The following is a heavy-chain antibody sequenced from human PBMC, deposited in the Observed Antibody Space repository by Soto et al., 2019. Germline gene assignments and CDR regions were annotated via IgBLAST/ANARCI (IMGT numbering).Heavy chain of an antibody. V-gene: IGHV4-59*01. J-gene: IGHJ4*02. Sequence: SETLSLTCTVSGGSISSYYWSWIRQPPGKGLEWIGYIYYSGSTNYNPSLKSRVTISVDTSKNQFSLKLSSVTAADTALYYCARTTAVPNTLRSRYFFDFWGQGTLVTVSS. D-gene: IGHD3-9*01. CDR1: GGSISSYY. CDR2: IYYSGST. CDR3: ARTTAVPNTLRSRYFFDF.